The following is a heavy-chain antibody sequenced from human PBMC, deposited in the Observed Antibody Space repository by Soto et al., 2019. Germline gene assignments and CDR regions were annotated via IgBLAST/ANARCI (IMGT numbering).Heavy chain of an antibody. CDR2: IYWGDGK. CDR1: GVSLSTSGVG. Sequence: SGPMLVNPIQTLTLTCTFSGVSLSTSGVGVAWIDQPPGKALEWLALIYWGDGKRYSPSLKTRLNITKDTSKNQVVLTLSNVDPVDTATFFFKQKTAYEISTGYYPFDYWGQGSLVTVSS. D-gene: IGHD3-9*01. V-gene: IGHV2-5*02. J-gene: IGHJ4*02. CDR3: KQKTAYEISTGYYPFDY.